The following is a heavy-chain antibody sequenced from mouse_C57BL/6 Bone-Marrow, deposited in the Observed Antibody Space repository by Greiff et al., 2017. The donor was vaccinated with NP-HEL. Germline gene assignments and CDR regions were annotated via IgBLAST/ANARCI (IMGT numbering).Heavy chain of an antibody. V-gene: IGHV2-2*01. D-gene: IGHD1-1*01. J-gene: IGHJ1*03. CDR2: IWSGGST. CDR1: GFSLTSYG. Sequence: QVQLKESGPGLVQPSLSLSITCTVSGFSLTSYGVHWVRQSPGKGLEWLGVIWSGGSTDYNAAFISRLSISKDNSKSQVFFKMNSLQADDTAIYYCARNPIYYGSSYGYFDVWGTGTTVTVSS. CDR3: ARNPIYYGSSYGYFDV.